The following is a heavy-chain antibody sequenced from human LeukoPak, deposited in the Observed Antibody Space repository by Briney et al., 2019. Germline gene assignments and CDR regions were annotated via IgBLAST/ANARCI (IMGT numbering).Heavy chain of an antibody. CDR3: EVVVASTTDY. Sequence: GGSLRFSCAASGFTFSSYAMHWVRQAPGKGLEWVAVISYDGSNKYYADSVKGRFTISRDNSKNTLYLQMNSLRAEDTAVYYCEVVVASTTDYWGQGTLVTVSS. V-gene: IGHV3-30-3*01. CDR1: GFTFSSYA. CDR2: ISYDGSNK. D-gene: IGHD2-15*01. J-gene: IGHJ4*02.